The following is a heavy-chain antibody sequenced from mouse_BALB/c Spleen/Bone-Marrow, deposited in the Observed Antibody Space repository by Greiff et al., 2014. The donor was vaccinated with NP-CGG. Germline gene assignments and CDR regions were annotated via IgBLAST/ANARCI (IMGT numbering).Heavy chain of an antibody. D-gene: IGHD3-3*01. V-gene: IGHV1S56*01. CDR2: IYPGDGST. CDR3: ARGGIGRSLDY. CDR1: GFNLTDHD. J-gene: IGHJ4*01. Sequence: QVQLQQSGPELVKPGTLVKISCKASGFNLTDHDINWVKQRPGQGLEWIGWIYPGDGSTKYNEKFKGKATLTADRSSSTAYMQLSSLTSESSAVYSCARGGIGRSLDYWGQGTSVTVSS.